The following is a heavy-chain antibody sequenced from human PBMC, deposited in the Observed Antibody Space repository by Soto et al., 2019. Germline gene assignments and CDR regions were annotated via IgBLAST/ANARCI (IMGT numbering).Heavy chain of an antibody. D-gene: IGHD6-19*01. Sequence: GQGLEWMGGIIPIFGTANYAQKFQGRVTITADESTSTAYMELSSLRSEDTAVYYCACPSSGWYTYYFDYRGQGTLVTVPS. J-gene: IGHJ4*01. CDR3: ACPSSGWYTYYFDY. CDR2: IIPIFGTA. V-gene: IGHV1-69*01.